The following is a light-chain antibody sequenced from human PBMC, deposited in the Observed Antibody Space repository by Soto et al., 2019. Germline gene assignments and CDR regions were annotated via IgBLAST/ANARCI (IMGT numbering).Light chain of an antibody. CDR3: QQYNSYSWT. V-gene: IGKV1-5*03. CDR1: QTISSL. Sequence: DIQMTQSPSTLSGSVGDRVTITCRASQTISSLLAWYQQKPGKAPKLLIYKASTLKSGVPSRFSGSRSGTEFTLTISSLQPDDFATYYCQQYNSYSWTFGQGTKVDIK. J-gene: IGKJ1*01. CDR2: KAS.